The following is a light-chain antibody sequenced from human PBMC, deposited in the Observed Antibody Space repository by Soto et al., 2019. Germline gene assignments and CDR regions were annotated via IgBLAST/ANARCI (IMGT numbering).Light chain of an antibody. V-gene: IGKV3-20*01. J-gene: IGKJ5*01. CDR1: QSVRTY. Sequence: ESGAKQQPAKQTGSPGERATLYCRASQSVRTYLAWYQQKPGQAPRLLIYAATRRATGIPDRFSGSGSGTDFTLTIDRLEHEDCAVYYCHQYGRSPLTFGPGT. CDR2: AAT. CDR3: HQYGRSPLT.